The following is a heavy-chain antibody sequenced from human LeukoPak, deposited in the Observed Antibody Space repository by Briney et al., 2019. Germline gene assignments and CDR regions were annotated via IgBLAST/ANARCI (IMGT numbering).Heavy chain of an antibody. D-gene: IGHD3-10*01. CDR3: ATLGLLWFGEGQDI. CDR1: GYTLTELS. CDR2: FDPEDGET. V-gene: IGHV1-24*01. J-gene: IGHJ3*02. Sequence: VASVKVSCKVSGYTLTELSMHWVRQAPGKGLEWMGGFDPEDGETIYAQKFQGRVTMTEDTSTDTAYMELSSLRSEDTAVYYCATLGLLWFGEGQDIWGQGTMVTVSS.